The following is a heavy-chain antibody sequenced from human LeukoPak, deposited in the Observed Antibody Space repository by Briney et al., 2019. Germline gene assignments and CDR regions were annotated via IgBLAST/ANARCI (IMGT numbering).Heavy chain of an antibody. Sequence: SETLSLTCTVSGGSISSGGYYWSWIRQHPGKGLEWIGYIYYSGSTYYNPSLKSRVTISVDTSKNQFSLKLSSVTAADTAVYYCARVGGLGPKPGSYYYYYMDVWGKGTTVTVSS. CDR1: GGSISSGGYY. CDR2: IYYSGST. J-gene: IGHJ6*03. D-gene: IGHD3-16*01. CDR3: ARVGGLGPKPGSYYYYYMDV. V-gene: IGHV4-31*03.